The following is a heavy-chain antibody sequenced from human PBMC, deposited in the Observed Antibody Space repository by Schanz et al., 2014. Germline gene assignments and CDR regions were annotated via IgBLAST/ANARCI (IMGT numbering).Heavy chain of an antibody. CDR2: VSSDGNND. Sequence: VQLVESGGGVVQPGRSLRLSCAASGFTFSTYAMHWVRQAPGKGLEWVALVSSDGNNDNYADSVKGRFTISRDNSKNTVQLQMNSLRAEDTDVHYGARTAHDSSGYYPFDYWGQGTLVTVSS. J-gene: IGHJ4*02. V-gene: IGHV3-30*03. CDR1: GFTFSTYA. CDR3: ARTAHDSSGYYPFDY. D-gene: IGHD3-22*01.